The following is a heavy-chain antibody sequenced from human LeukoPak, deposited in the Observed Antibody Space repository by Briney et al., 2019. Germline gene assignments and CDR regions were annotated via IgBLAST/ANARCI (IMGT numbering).Heavy chain of an antibody. CDR1: GFTFTNYA. V-gene: IGHV3-7*03. CDR3: ARRNAMDV. Sequence: GGSLRLSCAASGFTFTNYAMTWVRQAPGKGLEWVANINRDGSERYYVDSVKGRFTISRDDAKSSLYLQMNSLRAEDTAVYYCARRNAMDVWGQGTTVIVFS. CDR2: INRDGSER. J-gene: IGHJ6*02.